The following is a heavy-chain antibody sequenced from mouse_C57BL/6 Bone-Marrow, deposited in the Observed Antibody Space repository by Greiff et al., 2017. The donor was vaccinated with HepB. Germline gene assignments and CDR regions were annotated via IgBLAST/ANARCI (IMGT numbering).Heavy chain of an antibody. CDR1: GYSITSGYY. Sequence: EVKLQQSGPGLVKPSQSLSLTCSVTGYSITSGYYWNWIRQFPGNKLEWMGYISYDGSNNYNPSLKNRISITRDTSKNQFFLKLNSVTTEDTATYYCAKTKVHYAMDYWGQGTSVTVSS. CDR3: AKTKVHYAMDY. J-gene: IGHJ4*01. D-gene: IGHD2-14*01. V-gene: IGHV3-6*01. CDR2: ISYDGSN.